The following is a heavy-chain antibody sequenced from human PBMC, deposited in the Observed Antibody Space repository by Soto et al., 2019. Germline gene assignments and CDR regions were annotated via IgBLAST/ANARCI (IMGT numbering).Heavy chain of an antibody. CDR3: AADLPDWGAYAFDY. V-gene: IGHV3-53*01. J-gene: IGHJ4*02. D-gene: IGHD3-16*01. CDR1: GFTVSSNY. CDR2: IYGSGST. Sequence: GWSLRLSCAASGFTVSSNYMTWVRQAPGKGLEWVSIIYGSGSTYYADSVKGRFTISRDDSRNTVYLQMNSLSTEDTAMYYCAADLPDWGAYAFDYWGQGALVTVSS.